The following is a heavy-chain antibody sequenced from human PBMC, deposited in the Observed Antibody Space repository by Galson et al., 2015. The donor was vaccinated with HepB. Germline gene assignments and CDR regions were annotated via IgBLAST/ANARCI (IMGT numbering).Heavy chain of an antibody. CDR1: GGTFSSYA. V-gene: IGHV1-69*10. D-gene: IGHD5-12*01. CDR2: IIPILGIA. Sequence: SVKVSCKASGGTFSSYAISWVRQAPGQGLEWMGGIIPILGIANYAQKFQGRVTITADKSTSTAYMELSSLRSEDTAVYYCARDKWLRPRYYYYMDVWGKGTTVTVSS. CDR3: ARDKWLRPRYYYYMDV. J-gene: IGHJ6*03.